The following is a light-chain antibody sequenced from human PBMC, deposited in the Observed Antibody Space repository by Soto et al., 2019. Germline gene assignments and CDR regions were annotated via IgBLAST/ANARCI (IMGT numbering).Light chain of an antibody. CDR3: QQYGSSPTT. CDR2: GAS. Sequence: EIVLTQSPGTLSLSPGERATLSCRASQSVSSSYLAWYQQKPGQAPRLLIYGASTRATGIPVRFSGSASGTEFTLTISRLETEDFAVYYCQQYGSSPTTFGHGTKVDIK. CDR1: QSVSSSY. V-gene: IGKV3-20*01. J-gene: IGKJ1*01.